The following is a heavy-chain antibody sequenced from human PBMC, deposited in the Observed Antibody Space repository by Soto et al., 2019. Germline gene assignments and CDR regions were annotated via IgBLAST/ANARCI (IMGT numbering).Heavy chain of an antibody. Sequence: SVKVSCKVSGYTLTELSMHWVRQAPGQGLEWMGGIIPIFGTANYAQKFQGRVTITADESTSTAYMELSSLRSEDTAVYYCARKAAAGTDGDAFDIWGQGTMVTVSS. CDR2: IIPIFGTA. CDR3: ARKAAAGTDGDAFDI. CDR1: GYTLTELS. V-gene: IGHV1-69*13. J-gene: IGHJ3*02. D-gene: IGHD6-13*01.